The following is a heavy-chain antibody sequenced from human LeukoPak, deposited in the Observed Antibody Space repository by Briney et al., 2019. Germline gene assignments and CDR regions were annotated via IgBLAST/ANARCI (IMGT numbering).Heavy chain of an antibody. CDR3: ARDQSSSEAFDI. V-gene: IGHV3-21*01. D-gene: IGHD6-6*01. CDR1: GFTFSSYS. Sequence: KVGGSLRLSCAASGFTFSSYSMNWVRQAPGKGLEWVSSISSSSSYIYYVDSVKGRFTISRDNAKNSLYLQMNSLRAEDTAVYYCARDQSSSEAFDIWGQGTMVTVSS. J-gene: IGHJ3*02. CDR2: ISSSSSYI.